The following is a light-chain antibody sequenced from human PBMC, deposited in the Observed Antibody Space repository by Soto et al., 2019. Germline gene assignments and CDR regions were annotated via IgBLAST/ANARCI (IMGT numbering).Light chain of an antibody. V-gene: IGLV4-69*01. CDR1: SGHSYYP. J-gene: IGLJ3*02. Sequence: QPVLTQSPSASASLGASVKLTCTLSSGHSYYPIAWHHQPPDKGPRFLMKINGDGSHSNADGFPDRFSGSSSGAERYLSISSLQSEDEGDYYCQAWGSGTWVFGGGTQLTVL. CDR3: QAWGSGTWV. CDR2: INGDGSH.